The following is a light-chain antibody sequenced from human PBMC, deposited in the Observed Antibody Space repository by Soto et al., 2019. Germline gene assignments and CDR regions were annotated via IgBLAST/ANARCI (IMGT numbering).Light chain of an antibody. CDR3: SSFSSSTTVLV. J-gene: IGLJ3*02. Sequence: QSALTQPASVSGSLGQSLTISCTGSSTDIGSYRFVSWYQQHPGKAPKVIIYEVNNRPSGISGRFSGAKSGHTASLTISGLQAEDEADYYCSSFSSSTTVLVFGGGTKVTVL. V-gene: IGLV2-14*01. CDR2: EVN. CDR1: STDIGSYRF.